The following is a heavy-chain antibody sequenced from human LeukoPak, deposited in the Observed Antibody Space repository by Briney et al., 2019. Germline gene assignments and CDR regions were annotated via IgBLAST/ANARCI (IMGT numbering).Heavy chain of an antibody. Sequence: GGSLRLSCAASGFTFSSHALSWVRQTPGKGLEWVSAISHTASNIYYADSVKGRFTISRDNSKSTLNLQMNSLRAEDTALYYCARMIILVRGVVSRTFDHWGQGTLVTVSS. V-gene: IGHV3-23*05. D-gene: IGHD3-10*01. CDR3: ARMIILVRGVVSRTFDH. J-gene: IGHJ4*02. CDR1: GFTFSSHA. CDR2: ISHTASNI.